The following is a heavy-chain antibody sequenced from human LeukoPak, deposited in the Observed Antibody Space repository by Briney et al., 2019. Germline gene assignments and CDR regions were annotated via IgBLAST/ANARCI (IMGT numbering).Heavy chain of an antibody. CDR1: GFTFSSYG. V-gene: IGHV4-34*01. D-gene: IGHD3-10*01. CDR3: ARLGLVRVLNYYYYYYMDV. Sequence: GSLRLSCAASGFTFSSYGMHWVRQPPGKGLEWIGEINHSGSTNYNPSLKSRVTISVDTSKNQFSLKLSSVTAADTAVYYCARLGLVRVLNYYYYYYMDVWGKGTTVTISS. CDR2: INHSGST. J-gene: IGHJ6*03.